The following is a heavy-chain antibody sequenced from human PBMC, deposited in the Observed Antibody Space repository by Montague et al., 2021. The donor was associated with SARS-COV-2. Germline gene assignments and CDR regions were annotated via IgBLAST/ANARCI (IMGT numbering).Heavy chain of an antibody. J-gene: IGHJ3*02. D-gene: IGHD4-23*01. CDR2: ISYDGRDK. CDR1: GFTFSSYA. Sequence: SLRLSCSASGFTFSSYAMHWVRQAPGKGLEWVAIISYDGRDKYYTDSVKGRFTISRDNSKNTLYLQMNSLRAVDTALYYCARESYLSPTVVTLHDAFDIWGQGIMVTVSS. CDR3: ARESYLSPTVVTLHDAFDI. V-gene: IGHV3-30*04.